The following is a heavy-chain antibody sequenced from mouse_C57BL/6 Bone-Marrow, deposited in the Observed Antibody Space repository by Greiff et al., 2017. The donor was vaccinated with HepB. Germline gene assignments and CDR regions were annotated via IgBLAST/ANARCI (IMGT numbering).Heavy chain of an antibody. CDR3: ARNCYAMDY. V-gene: IGHV5-16*01. D-gene: IGHD4-1*01. CDR1: GFTFSDYY. Sequence: EVQLVESEGGLVQPGSSMKLSCTASGFTFSDYYMAWVRQVPEKGLEWVANINYDGSSTYYLDSLKSRFIISRDNAKNILYLQMSSLKSEDTATYYCARNCYAMDYWGQGTSVTVSS. CDR2: INYDGSST. J-gene: IGHJ4*01.